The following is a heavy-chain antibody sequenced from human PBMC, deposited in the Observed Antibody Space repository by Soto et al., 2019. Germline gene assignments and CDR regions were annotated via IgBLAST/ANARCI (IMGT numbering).Heavy chain of an antibody. D-gene: IGHD2-2*01. CDR2: IYHSGST. CDR1: GGSISSGGYS. J-gene: IGHJ5*02. V-gene: IGHV4-30-2*01. CDR3: ARGDYCSSTSCWFDP. Sequence: SETLSLTCAVSGGSISSGGYSWSWIRQPPGKGLEWIGYIYHSGSTYYNPSLKSRVTISVDRSKNQFSLKLSSVTAADTAVYYCARGDYCSSTSCWFDPWGQGTLVTVS.